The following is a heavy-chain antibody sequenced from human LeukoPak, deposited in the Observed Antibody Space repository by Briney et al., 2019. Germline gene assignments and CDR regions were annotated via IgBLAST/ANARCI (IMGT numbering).Heavy chain of an antibody. J-gene: IGHJ6*03. Sequence: ASVKVSCKASGYTFTSYGISWVRQAPGQGLEWMGWISAYNGNTNYAQKLQGRVTMTTDTSTSTAYMELRSLRSDDTAVYYCASCLKQKLCMDVWGKGTTVTVSS. V-gene: IGHV1-18*01. CDR3: ASCLKQKLCMDV. CDR1: GYTFTSYG. D-gene: IGHD3-16*01. CDR2: ISAYNGNT.